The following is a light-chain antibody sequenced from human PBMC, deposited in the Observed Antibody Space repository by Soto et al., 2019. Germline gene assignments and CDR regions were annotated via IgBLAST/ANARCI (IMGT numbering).Light chain of an antibody. V-gene: IGLV2-14*03. CDR1: NSDVGGYNS. Sequence: QSVLTQPASVSGSPGQSITIACTGTNSDVGGYNSVSWYQLHPGKAPRLVIYDVSIRPPAVSDRFSGSTSGNTASLTISGLQAEDEAEYYCSSYTATRTVVFGGGTQLTVL. CDR2: DVS. J-gene: IGLJ3*02. CDR3: SSYTATRTVV.